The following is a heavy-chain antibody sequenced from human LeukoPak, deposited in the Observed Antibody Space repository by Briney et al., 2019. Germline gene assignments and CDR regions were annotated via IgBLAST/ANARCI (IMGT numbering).Heavy chain of an antibody. CDR2: ISGSGETT. CDR3: AKKIDSGSYPLDY. CDR1: GIRFNDYW. V-gene: IGHV3-23*01. Sequence: GGSLRLSCTVSGIRFNDYWMSWVRQAPGKGLEWVSVISGSGETTFYADSVRGRFTISRDNSKSTLYLQMTSLRAEDTGVYYCAKKIDSGSYPLDYWGQGTLVTISS. J-gene: IGHJ4*02. D-gene: IGHD3-10*01.